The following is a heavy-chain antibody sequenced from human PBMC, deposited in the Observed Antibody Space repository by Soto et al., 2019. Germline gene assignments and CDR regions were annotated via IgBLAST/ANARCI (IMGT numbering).Heavy chain of an antibody. CDR1: GGSVSSGSYY. V-gene: IGHV4-61*01. Sequence: SETLSLTCTVSGGSVSSGSYYWSWIRQPPGKGLEWIGYIYYSGSTNYNPSLKSRVTISVDTSKNQFSLKLSSVTAADTALYYCAGHSLQKSFNSGGQGTQVTVSS. CDR2: IYYSGST. J-gene: IGHJ4*02. CDR3: AGHSLQKSFNS.